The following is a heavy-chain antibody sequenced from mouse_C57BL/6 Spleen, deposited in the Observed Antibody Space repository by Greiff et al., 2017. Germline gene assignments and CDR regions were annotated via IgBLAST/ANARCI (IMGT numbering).Heavy chain of an antibody. D-gene: IGHD4-1*01. J-gene: IGHJ3*01. CDR3: ARRDWDNFAY. CDR1: GFTFSSYT. Sequence: EVKLVESGGGLVKPGGSLKLSCAASGFTFSSYTMSWVRQTPEKRLEWVATISGGGGNTYYPDSVKGRFTISRDNAKNTLYLQMSSLRSEDTAVYYCARRDWDNFAYWGQGTLVTVSA. CDR2: ISGGGGNT. V-gene: IGHV5-9*04.